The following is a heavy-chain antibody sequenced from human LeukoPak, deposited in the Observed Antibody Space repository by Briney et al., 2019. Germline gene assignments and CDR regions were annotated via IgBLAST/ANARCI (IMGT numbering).Heavy chain of an antibody. CDR2: INPNSGGT. CDR1: GGTFSSYA. CDR3: ARQAVAGDYYFDY. V-gene: IGHV1-2*02. J-gene: IGHJ4*02. Sequence: ASVKVSCKASGGTFSSYAVSWVRQAPGQGLEWMGWINPNSGGTNYAQKFQGRVTMTRDTSISTAYMELSRLRSDDTAVYYCARQAVAGDYYFDYWGQGTLVTVSS. D-gene: IGHD6-19*01.